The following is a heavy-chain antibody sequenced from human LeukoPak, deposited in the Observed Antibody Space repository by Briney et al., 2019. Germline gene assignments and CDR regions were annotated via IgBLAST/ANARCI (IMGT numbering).Heavy chain of an antibody. V-gene: IGHV4-39*01. CDR1: GGSISSSSYY. CDR3: ARQDYYDSSGYQIHNWFDP. CDR2: TYYSGST. Sequence: PSETLSLTCTVSGGSISSSSYYWGWIRQPPGKGLEWIGGTYYSGSTYYHPSLKSRVTISVDTSKNQFSLKLSSVTAADTAVYYCARQDYYDSSGYQIHNWFDPWGQGTLVTVSS. D-gene: IGHD3-22*01. J-gene: IGHJ5*02.